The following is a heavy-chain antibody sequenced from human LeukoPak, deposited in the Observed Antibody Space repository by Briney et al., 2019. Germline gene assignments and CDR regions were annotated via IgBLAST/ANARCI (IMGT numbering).Heavy chain of an antibody. CDR1: GGSISSSSYY. V-gene: IGHV4-39*07. J-gene: IGHJ3*02. CDR2: IYYSGST. Sequence: SETLSLTCTVSGGSISSSSYYWGWIRQPPGKGLEWIGSIYYSGSTFYNPSLKSRVTISVDTSKNQFSLKLSSVTAADTAVYYCARDGGYSGYVGAFDIWGQGTMVTVSS. CDR3: ARDGGYSGYVGAFDI. D-gene: IGHD5-12*01.